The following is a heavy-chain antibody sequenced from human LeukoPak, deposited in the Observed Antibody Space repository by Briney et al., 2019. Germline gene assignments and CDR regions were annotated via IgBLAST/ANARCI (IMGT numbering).Heavy chain of an antibody. D-gene: IGHD4/OR15-4a*01. J-gene: IGHJ4*02. CDR1: GFTFSSHG. CDR2: IGTADDT. CDR3: ARDRPGAQGFDY. V-gene: IGHV3-13*01. Sequence: GGSLRLSCAASGFTFSSHGMHWVRQATGKGLEWVSAIGTADDTYYAGSVKGRFTISRENAWNSVYLQLSNLRAGDTAVYYCARDRPGAQGFDYWGQGTLVTVSS.